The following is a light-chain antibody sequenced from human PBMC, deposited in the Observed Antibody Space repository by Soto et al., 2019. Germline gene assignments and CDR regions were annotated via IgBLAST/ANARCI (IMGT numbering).Light chain of an antibody. CDR2: DAS. CDR1: QGISSA. Sequence: AIQLTQSPSSLSASVGDRVTITCRASQGISSALAWYQQKPGKAPKLLIYDASSFESGVPSRFSGSGSATDFTLTISSLQPEDFATYYCQQFNSYPFTFCQGTRLLIK. V-gene: IGKV1-13*02. J-gene: IGKJ5*01. CDR3: QQFNSYPFT.